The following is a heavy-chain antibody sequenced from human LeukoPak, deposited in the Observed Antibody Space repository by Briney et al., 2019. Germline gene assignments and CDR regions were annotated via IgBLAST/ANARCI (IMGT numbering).Heavy chain of an antibody. CDR2: INGDGSWT. Sequence: GGSLRLSCAASGNYWMHWVRRAPGKGLVWVSHINGDGSWTSYADSVKGRFTISKDNAKNTVYLQMNNLRAEDTAVYYCVSFYETYWGRGTLVTVSS. CDR3: VSFYETY. CDR1: GNYW. D-gene: IGHD2-2*01. J-gene: IGHJ4*02. V-gene: IGHV3-74*01.